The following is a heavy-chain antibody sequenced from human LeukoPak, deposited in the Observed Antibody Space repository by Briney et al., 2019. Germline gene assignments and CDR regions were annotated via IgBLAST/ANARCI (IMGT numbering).Heavy chain of an antibody. Sequence: GGSLRLSCAASGFIFRIYGMHWVRQAPGKGLEWVALISYEGDSTYYADSVKGRFTISRDNSKDMLYLQMNSLRAEDTAVYYCAREVYSSGSYDYWGQGTLVTVSS. J-gene: IGHJ4*02. CDR3: AREVYSSGSYDY. CDR1: GFIFRIYG. CDR2: ISYEGDST. D-gene: IGHD3-22*01. V-gene: IGHV3-30*03.